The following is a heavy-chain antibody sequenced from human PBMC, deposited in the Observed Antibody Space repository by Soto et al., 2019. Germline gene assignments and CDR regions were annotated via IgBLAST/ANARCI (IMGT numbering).Heavy chain of an antibody. CDR2: VYYTGRT. CDR1: GDSISRVTYY. CDR3: ARDRVTTPRFYDY. D-gene: IGHD4-4*01. Sequence: SETLSLTCTVSGDSISRVTYYWSWIRQPPGKGLEWIGYVYYTGRTTYNPSLKSRVTISIDTSKNQFSLKLNSVTAADTAVYYCARDRVTTPRFYDYCGQGSLVTVPQ. V-gene: IGHV4-61*01. J-gene: IGHJ4*02.